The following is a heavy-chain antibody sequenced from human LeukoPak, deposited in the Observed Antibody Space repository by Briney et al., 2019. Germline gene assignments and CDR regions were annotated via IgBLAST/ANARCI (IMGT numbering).Heavy chain of an antibody. J-gene: IGHJ4*02. CDR2: ISSSSSYI. V-gene: IGHV3-21*01. CDR1: GFTFSSYS. CDR3: AREGVRGDFDY. Sequence: GGSLRLSCAASGFTFSSYSMNWVRQAPGKGLEWVSSISSSSSYIYYAVSVKGRFTISRDNAKNSLYLQMNSLRAEDTAVYYCAREGVRGDFDYWGQGTLVTVSS. D-gene: IGHD3-10*02.